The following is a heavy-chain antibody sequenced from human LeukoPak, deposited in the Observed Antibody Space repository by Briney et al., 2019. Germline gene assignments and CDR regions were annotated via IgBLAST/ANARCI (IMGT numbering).Heavy chain of an antibody. CDR2: INPNSGGT. CDR1: GYTFTGYY. Sequence: ASVKVSCEASGYTFTGYYMHWVRQAPGQGLEWMGWINPNSGGTNYAQKFQGRVTMTRDTSISTAYMELSRLTSDDTAFYYCARDYGYSSSWYWFDPWGQGTLVTVSS. J-gene: IGHJ5*02. D-gene: IGHD6-13*01. CDR3: ARDYGYSSSWYWFDP. V-gene: IGHV1-2*02.